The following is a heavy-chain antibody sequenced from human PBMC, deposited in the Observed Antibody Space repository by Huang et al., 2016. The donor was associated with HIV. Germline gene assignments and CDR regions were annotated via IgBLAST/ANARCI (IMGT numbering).Heavy chain of an antibody. CDR2: LDPEDGET. CDR1: GYTLTELS. J-gene: IGHJ4*02. D-gene: IGHD3-22*01. CDR3: ATVYRRFRNHDSGDYYFDY. V-gene: IGHV1-24*01. Sequence: QVQLVQSGAEVKKPGASVKVSCKVSGYTLTELSMHWVGQAPVKGLEWMGGLDPEDGETRYEKKFQGRVTMTEDTSTDTAYMELSSLRSEDTAVYYCATVYRRFRNHDSGDYYFDYWDQGTLVTVSS.